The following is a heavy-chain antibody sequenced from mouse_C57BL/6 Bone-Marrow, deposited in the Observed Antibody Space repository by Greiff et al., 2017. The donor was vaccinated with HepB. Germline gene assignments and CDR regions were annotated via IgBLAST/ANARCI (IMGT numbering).Heavy chain of an antibody. D-gene: IGHD2-4*01. CDR2: IYPRSGNT. V-gene: IGHV1-81*01. Sequence: VQLVESGAELARPGASVKLSCKASGYTFTSYGISWVKQRTGQGLEWIGEIYPRSGNTYYNEKFKGKATLTADKSSSTAYMELRSLTSDDSAVYFCARYYYERYYAMDYWGQGTSVTVSS. CDR3: ARYYYERYYAMDY. CDR1: GYTFTSYG. J-gene: IGHJ4*01.